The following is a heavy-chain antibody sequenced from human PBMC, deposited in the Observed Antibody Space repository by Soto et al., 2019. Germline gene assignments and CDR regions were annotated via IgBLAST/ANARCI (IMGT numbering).Heavy chain of an antibody. CDR1: GFAFSSYG. Sequence: QVQLVESGGGVVQPGRSLRLSCAASGFAFSSYGMHWVRQAPGKGLEWVALVWYDGRNKNYADYVRGRFTISRDNSKNTLCLEMNSLRVEDTAVYYCVRAAGYSGNDYVYYYGMDVWGQGTTVTVSS. CDR2: VWYDGRNK. J-gene: IGHJ6*02. V-gene: IGHV3-33*01. D-gene: IGHD5-12*01. CDR3: VRAAGYSGNDYVYYYGMDV.